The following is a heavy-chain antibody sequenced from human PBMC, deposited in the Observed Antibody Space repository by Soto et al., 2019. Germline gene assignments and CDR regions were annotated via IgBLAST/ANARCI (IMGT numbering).Heavy chain of an antibody. Sequence: GAALKIYCTSSGYIFTSYWIGWVRQMSGKGLEWMGIIYPGDSDTRYSPSFQGQVTISADKSISTAYLQWSSLKASDTAMYYCARGGIVATINGMDVWGQRTTVTVSS. J-gene: IGHJ6*02. D-gene: IGHD5-12*01. CDR1: GYIFTSYW. CDR3: ARGGIVATINGMDV. CDR2: IYPGDSDT. V-gene: IGHV5-51*01.